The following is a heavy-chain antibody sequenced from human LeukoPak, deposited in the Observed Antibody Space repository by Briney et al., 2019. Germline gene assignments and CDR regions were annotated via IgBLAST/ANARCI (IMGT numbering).Heavy chain of an antibody. CDR2: ISAYNGNT. D-gene: IGHD3-22*01. Sequence: ASVKVSCKASGYTFTSYDISWVRQAPGQGLEWMGWISAYNGNTNYAQKLQGRVTMTTDTSTSTAYMELRSLRSDDTAVYYCARATAMDTYYYDSSGYYWGSYFDYWGQGTLVTVSS. CDR1: GYTFTSYD. J-gene: IGHJ4*02. V-gene: IGHV1-18*04. CDR3: ARATAMDTYYYDSSGYYWGSYFDY.